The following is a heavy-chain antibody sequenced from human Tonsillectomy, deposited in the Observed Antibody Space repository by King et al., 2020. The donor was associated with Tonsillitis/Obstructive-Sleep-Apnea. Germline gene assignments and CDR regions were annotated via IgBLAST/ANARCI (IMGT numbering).Heavy chain of an antibody. CDR2: ISSSSSYI. D-gene: IGHD3-3*01. J-gene: IGHJ6*02. Sequence: VQLVESGGGLVKSGGSLRLSCAASGFTFSSYSMNWVRQAPGKGLEWVSSISSSSSYIYYADSLKGRFTISRDNAKNSLYLQMNSLRAEDTAIYYCARSFNYDYYYYGMDVWGRGTTVTVSS. CDR1: GFTFSSYS. CDR3: ARSFNYDYYYYGMDV. V-gene: IGHV3-21*01.